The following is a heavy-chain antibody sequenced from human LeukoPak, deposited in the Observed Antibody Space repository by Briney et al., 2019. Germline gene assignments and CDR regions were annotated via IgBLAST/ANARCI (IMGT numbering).Heavy chain of an antibody. CDR3: ARDLYRPFYFDY. Sequence: SETLSLTCTVSGVSVTIAPYYWSWIRQPPGKGLEWIGHIYNSGSPSYKSSLKSRVTMSMDTSKNQLSLKLNSVTAADTAIYYSARDLYRPFYFDYWGQGILVTVSS. CDR1: GVSVTIAPYY. V-gene: IGHV4-61*01. D-gene: IGHD1-26*01. J-gene: IGHJ4*02. CDR2: IYNSGSP.